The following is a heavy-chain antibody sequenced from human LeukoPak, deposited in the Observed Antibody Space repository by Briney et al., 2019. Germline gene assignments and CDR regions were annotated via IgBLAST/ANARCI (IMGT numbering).Heavy chain of an antibody. D-gene: IGHD2-2*01. J-gene: IGHJ4*02. CDR2: ISGTGDTL. CDR1: GFTFSDYY. CDR3: VRGSSLFEN. V-gene: IGHV3-11*04. Sequence: PGGSLRLSCAASGFTFSDYYMSWIRQAPGKGLEWLSYISGTGDTLYYADSVKGRFTISRDNAKNSLYLQMNSLRAEDTAVYYCVRGSSLFENWGQGTLVTVSS.